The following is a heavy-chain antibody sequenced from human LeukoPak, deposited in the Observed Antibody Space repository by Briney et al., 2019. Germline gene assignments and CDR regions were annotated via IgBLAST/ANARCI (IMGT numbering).Heavy chain of an antibody. CDR3: ARGYCSGGSCYSYYYYNYMDV. CDR2: IHYSGST. Sequence: SETLSLTCTVSGGSISSSSYYWGWIRQPPGKGLEWIGSIHYSGSTNYNPSLKSRVTISVDTSKYQFSLKLSSVTAADTAVYCCARGYCSGGSCYSYYYYNYMDVWGKGTTVAVSS. D-gene: IGHD2-15*01. J-gene: IGHJ6*03. CDR1: GGSISSSSYY. V-gene: IGHV4-39*07.